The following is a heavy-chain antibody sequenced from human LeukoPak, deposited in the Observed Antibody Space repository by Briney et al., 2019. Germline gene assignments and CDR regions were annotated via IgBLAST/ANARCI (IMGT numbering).Heavy chain of an antibody. CDR3: ARDDDYGGNGAFDI. V-gene: IGHV3-7*01. J-gene: IGHJ3*02. Sequence: GGSLRLSRAASGFTFSSYWMSWVRQAPGKGLEWVANIKQDGSEKYYVDSVKGRFTISRDNAKNSLYLQMDSLRAEDTAVYYCARDDDYGGNGAFDIWGQGTMVTVSS. D-gene: IGHD4-23*01. CDR2: IKQDGSEK. CDR1: GFTFSSYW.